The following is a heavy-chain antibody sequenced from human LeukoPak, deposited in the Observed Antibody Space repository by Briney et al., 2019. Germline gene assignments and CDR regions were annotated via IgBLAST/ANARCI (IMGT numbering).Heavy chain of an antibody. CDR3: ARDYDPGYFQH. Sequence: PSETLSLTCTVSGYSISNGYFWGWIRQPPGKGLECIGTIYHSGSIYYNPSLKGRVTISVDTSKNQFSLRLNSLTAADTAVYYCARDYDPGYFQHWGQGTLVTVSS. D-gene: IGHD3-22*01. CDR1: GYSISNGYF. V-gene: IGHV4-38-2*02. CDR2: IYHSGSI. J-gene: IGHJ1*01.